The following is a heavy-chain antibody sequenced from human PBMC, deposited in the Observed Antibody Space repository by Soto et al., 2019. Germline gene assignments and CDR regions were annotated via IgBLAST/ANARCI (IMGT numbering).Heavy chain of an antibody. J-gene: IGHJ6*02. D-gene: IGHD6-6*01. Sequence: GALRLSCATSGFILSDCAMNWVRQAPGKGLEWVSYISSSSSVIDYADSVKGRFTISRDNARNSLYLQMNSLRAEDTAVYYCARDMSSSFYYYGMDVWGQGTTVTVSS. CDR2: ISSSSSVI. V-gene: IGHV3-48*01. CDR1: GFILSDCA. CDR3: ARDMSSSFYYYGMDV.